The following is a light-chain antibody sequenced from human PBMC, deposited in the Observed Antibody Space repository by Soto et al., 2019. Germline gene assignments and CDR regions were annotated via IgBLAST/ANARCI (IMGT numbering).Light chain of an antibody. V-gene: IGKV3-15*01. CDR1: QSVSSN. J-gene: IGKJ5*01. CDR2: GAS. Sequence: EIVMTQSPATLSVSPGERATLSCRASQSVSSNLAWYQQKPGQAPRLLIYGASTRATDIPARFSGSGSGTEFTLTISSLQSEDFAVYYCQQYGTSPITFGQGTRLEIK. CDR3: QQYGTSPIT.